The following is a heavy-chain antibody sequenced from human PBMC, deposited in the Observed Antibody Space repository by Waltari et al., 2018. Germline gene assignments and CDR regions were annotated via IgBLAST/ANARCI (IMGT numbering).Heavy chain of an antibody. CDR1: GFTFSRSG. CDR3: TTGGVKGPHDAFDI. D-gene: IGHD2-8*01. Sequence: VQLVDSGGGLVKLGGSLSLSCAASGFTFSRSGMSWVRQAPGKGLEWVGRIKSKTDGETTDYAAPVKGRFTISRDYSKNTLFVQMDSLKSEDTAVYYCTTGGVKGPHDAFDIWGQGTIVTVSS. V-gene: IGHV3-15*01. J-gene: IGHJ3*02. CDR2: IKSKTDGETT.